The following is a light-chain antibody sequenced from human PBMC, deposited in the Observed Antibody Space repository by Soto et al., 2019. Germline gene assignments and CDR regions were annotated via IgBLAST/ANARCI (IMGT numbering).Light chain of an antibody. CDR3: QQYNSYWT. CDR2: DAS. Sequence: DIQMTQSPSTLSASVGDRVTITCRASQSISSWLAWYQQKPGKAPKLLIYDASSLESGVPSRFSGSGSGTEFTLTISRLQPDDFATYYCQQYNSYWTFGQGTKVDIK. V-gene: IGKV1-5*01. CDR1: QSISSW. J-gene: IGKJ1*01.